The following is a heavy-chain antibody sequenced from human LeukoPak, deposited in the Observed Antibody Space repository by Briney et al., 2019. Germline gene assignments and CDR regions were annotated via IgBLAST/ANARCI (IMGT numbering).Heavy chain of an antibody. CDR1: GFTFSDYA. J-gene: IGHJ4*02. CDR3: AKHHSYDSSGRTYYFDY. Sequence: GGSLRLSCAASGFTFSDYAMTWVRQAPGRGLEWVSAINNGGGHTYYADSVKGRFTISRDNSKNTLYLQMNSLRADDTAVYYCAKHHSYDSSGRTYYFDYWGQGTLVTVSS. D-gene: IGHD3-22*01. CDR2: INNGGGHT. V-gene: IGHV3-23*01.